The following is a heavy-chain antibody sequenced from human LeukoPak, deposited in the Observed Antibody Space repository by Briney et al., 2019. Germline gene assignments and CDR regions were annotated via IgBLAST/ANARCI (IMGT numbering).Heavy chain of an antibody. Sequence: KASETLSLTCTVSGGSTSSYYWSWIRQPPGKGLEWIGYIYYSGSSNYNPSLKSRVTMLVDTSKNQFSLKLSSVTAADTAVYYCARSPPTYGDYAFDIWGQGTMVTVSS. CDR2: IYYSGSS. J-gene: IGHJ3*02. CDR1: GGSTSSYY. D-gene: IGHD4-17*01. V-gene: IGHV4-59*12. CDR3: ARSPPTYGDYAFDI.